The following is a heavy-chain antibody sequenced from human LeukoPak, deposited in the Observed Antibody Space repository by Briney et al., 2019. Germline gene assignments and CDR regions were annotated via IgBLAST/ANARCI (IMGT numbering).Heavy chain of an antibody. CDR2: ITGTHYTT. Sequence: PGGSLRLSCAASGFTFSTFAMTWVRQAPGKGLEWVSSITGTHYTTYNKDSVKGRFTISRDNSKNTLYLQMNSLRADDTAVYYCTKDPNGDYVGAFDPWGQGTLVTVSS. D-gene: IGHD4-17*01. V-gene: IGHV3-23*01. J-gene: IGHJ5*02. CDR3: TKDPNGDYVGAFDP. CDR1: GFTFSTFA.